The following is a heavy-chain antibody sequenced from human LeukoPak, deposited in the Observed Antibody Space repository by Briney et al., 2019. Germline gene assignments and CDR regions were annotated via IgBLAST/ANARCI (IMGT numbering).Heavy chain of an antibody. CDR1: GYTFTGYY. D-gene: IGHD2-15*01. V-gene: IGHV1-2*02. CDR3: AGEQSGGSCYNY. CDR2: INPNSGGT. J-gene: IGHJ4*02. Sequence: ASVKVSCKASGYTFTGYYMHWVRQAPGQGLEWMGWINPNSGGTNYAQKFQGRVTMTRDTSISTAYMELSRLRSDDTAVYYCAGEQSGGSCYNYWGQGTLVIVSS.